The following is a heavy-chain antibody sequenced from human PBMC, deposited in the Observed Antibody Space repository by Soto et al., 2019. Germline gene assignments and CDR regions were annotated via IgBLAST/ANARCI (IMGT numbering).Heavy chain of an antibody. J-gene: IGHJ5*02. CDR3: ARTDIVTTNWFDP. CDR2: INHRGST. V-gene: IGHV4-34*02. Sequence: QVHLQQWGAGLLKPSETLSLTCAVYGESFIGYYWTWIRQPPGKGLEWIGEINHRGSTNYNPSLKSRVTISIDTSKNQFSLKLTSVPAADPSVYYCARTDIVTTNWFDPWGQGTLVTVSS. CDR1: GESFIGYY. D-gene: IGHD5-12*01.